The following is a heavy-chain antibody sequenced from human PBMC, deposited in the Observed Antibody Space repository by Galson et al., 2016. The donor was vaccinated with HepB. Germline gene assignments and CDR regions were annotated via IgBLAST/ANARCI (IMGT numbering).Heavy chain of an antibody. CDR2: INPDGSGK. Sequence: SLRLSCAVSGSTISGSWMYWVRQAPGKGLEWVANINPDGSGKNYVDSVKGRFTISRDDAKNSLYLQIDSLRAEDTAVYYCARGALLGGQGTLVTVSS. J-gene: IGHJ4*02. V-gene: IGHV3-7*01. CDR3: ARGALL. CDR1: GSTISGSW.